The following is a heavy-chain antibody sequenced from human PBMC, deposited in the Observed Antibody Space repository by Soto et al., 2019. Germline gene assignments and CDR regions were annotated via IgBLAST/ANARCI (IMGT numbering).Heavy chain of an antibody. Sequence: GGSLRLSCAASGFTFSSYGMHWVRQAPGKGLEWVAVIWYDGSNKYYADSVKGRFTISRDNSKNTLYLQMNSLIAEDTAVYYCARDWPFYYDSSGYYPFDYWGQGTLVTVSS. CDR2: IWYDGSNK. CDR1: GFTFSSYG. CDR3: ARDWPFYYDSSGYYPFDY. D-gene: IGHD3-22*01. J-gene: IGHJ4*02. V-gene: IGHV3-33*01.